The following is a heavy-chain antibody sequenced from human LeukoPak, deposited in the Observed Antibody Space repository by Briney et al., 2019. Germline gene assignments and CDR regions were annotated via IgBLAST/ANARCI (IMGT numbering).Heavy chain of an antibody. CDR3: AREGYCGDDCYYFGGH. V-gene: IGHV1-18*01. CDR1: GYNFMGYG. D-gene: IGHD2-21*02. CDR2: VSPKNGDT. J-gene: IGHJ4*01. Sequence: ASVKVSCKASGYNFMGYGITWVRQAPGQGLEWMGWVSPKNGDTNFAQNLQDRFIMTTDTSTATAYLEVRSLKSDDTAVYYCAREGYCGDDCYYFGGHWGQGALVTVSS.